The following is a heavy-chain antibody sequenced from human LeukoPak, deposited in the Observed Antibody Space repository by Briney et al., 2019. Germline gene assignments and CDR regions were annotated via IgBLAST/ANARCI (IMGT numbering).Heavy chain of an antibody. Sequence: SVKVSCKPARGTFSSYAISRVRQAPGQRLEWMGRIIPILGIANYAQKFQGRVTITADKSTSTAYMELSSLRSEDTAVYYCARDGGWLQLGYWGQGTLVTVSS. J-gene: IGHJ4*02. CDR2: IIPILGIA. D-gene: IGHD5-24*01. CDR3: ARDGGWLQLGY. V-gene: IGHV1-69*04. CDR1: RGTFSSYA.